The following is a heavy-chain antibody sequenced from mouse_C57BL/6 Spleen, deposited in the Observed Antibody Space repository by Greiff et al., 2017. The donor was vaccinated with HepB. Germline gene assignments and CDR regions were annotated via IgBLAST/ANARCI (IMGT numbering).Heavy chain of an antibody. CDR2: ISYDGSN. CDR1: GYSITSGYY. D-gene: IGHD3-2*02. Sequence: EVKLLESGPGLVKPSQSLSLTCSVTGYSITSGYYWNWIRQFPGNKLEWMGYISYDGSNNYNPSLKNRISITRDTSKNQFFLKLNSVTTEDTATYYCARGPQDWFAYWGQGTLVTVSA. V-gene: IGHV3-6*01. CDR3: ARGPQDWFAY. J-gene: IGHJ3*01.